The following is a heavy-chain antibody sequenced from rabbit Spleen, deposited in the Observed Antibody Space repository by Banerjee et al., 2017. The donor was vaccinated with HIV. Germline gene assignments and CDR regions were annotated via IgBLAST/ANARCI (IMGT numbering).Heavy chain of an antibody. J-gene: IGHJ4*01. CDR1: GFSFSDKDV. V-gene: IGHV1S45*01. D-gene: IGHD6-1*01. CDR3: AKMRYGSYGYFDL. Sequence: QEQLVESGGGLVKPEGSLTLTCKASGFSFSDKDVMCWVRQAPGKGLEWIACISAGSSDNTYYAYWTKGRFTISKTSSTTVTLQMTSLTAADTATYFCAKMRYGSYGYFDLWGPGTLVTVS. CDR2: ISAGSSDNT.